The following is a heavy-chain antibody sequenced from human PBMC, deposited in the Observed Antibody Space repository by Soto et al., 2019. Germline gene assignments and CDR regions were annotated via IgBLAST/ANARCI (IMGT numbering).Heavy chain of an antibody. CDR1: GFSLTTAGVG. J-gene: IGHJ5*02. Sequence: QITLKESGPTLVKPTQTLTLTCTFSGFSLTTAGVGVGWIRQPPGKALEWLALIYWSDEKRYSPTLKSRLTITKDTSKNQVVLTKSNMVPVDTATYYCALRGHCSGDTCYSAWGQGTLVTVSS. CDR3: ALRGHCSGDTCYSA. D-gene: IGHD2-15*01. CDR2: IYWSDEK. V-gene: IGHV2-5*01.